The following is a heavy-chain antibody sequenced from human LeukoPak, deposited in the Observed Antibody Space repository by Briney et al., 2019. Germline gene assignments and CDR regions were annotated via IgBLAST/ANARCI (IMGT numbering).Heavy chain of an antibody. CDR2: IIPILGIA. D-gene: IGHD1-26*01. V-gene: IGHV1-69*04. J-gene: IGHJ4*02. CDR1: GGTFSSYA. CDR3: ATFDSGSYYYFDY. Sequence: ASVTVSCKASGGTFSSYAISWVRQAPGQGLEWMGRIIPILGIANYAQKFQGRVTITADKSTSTAYMELSSLRSEDTAVYYCATFDSGSYYYFDYWGQGTLVTVSS.